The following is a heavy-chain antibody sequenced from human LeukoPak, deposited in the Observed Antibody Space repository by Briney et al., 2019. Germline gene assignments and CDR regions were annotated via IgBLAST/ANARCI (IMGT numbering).Heavy chain of an antibody. Sequence: PGGSLRLSCAASGFTFSSYEMNWVRQAPGKGLEWVSYISSSGSTIYYADSVKGRFTISRDNAKNSLYLQMNSLRAEDTAVYYCARSGIAFAGVTSFGHWGQGALVTVSS. CDR2: ISSSGSTI. V-gene: IGHV3-48*03. CDR1: GFTFSSYE. D-gene: IGHD3-16*01. CDR3: ARSGIAFAGVTSFGH. J-gene: IGHJ4*02.